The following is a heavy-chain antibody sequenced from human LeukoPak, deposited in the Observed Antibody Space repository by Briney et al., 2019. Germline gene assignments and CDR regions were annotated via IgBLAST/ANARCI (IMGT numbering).Heavy chain of an antibody. CDR3: ARGGGLDV. CDR2: INHNGNVN. CDR1: GFTFSSYW. J-gene: IGHJ6*02. V-gene: IGHV3-7*03. Sequence: GGSLRLSCAASGFTFSSYWMIWARQAPGKGLEWVASINHNGNVNYYVDSVKGRFTISRDNAKNSLYLQMSNLRAEDTAVYFCARGGGLDVWGQGATVTVSS. D-gene: IGHD3-16*01.